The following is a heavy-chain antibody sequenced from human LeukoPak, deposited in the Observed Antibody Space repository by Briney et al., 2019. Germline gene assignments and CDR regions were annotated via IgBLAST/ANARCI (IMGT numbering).Heavy chain of an antibody. J-gene: IGHJ4*02. CDR1: GFTFGGYA. CDR2: IWHDGEKI. D-gene: IGHD1-26*01. Sequence: GGSLRLSCAASGFTFGGYAMSWVRQPPGKGLEWVAVIWHDGEKIFYADSVRGRFAISKDTSKNTLYLQMNSLRVDDTAIYYCSRPRYSGSYYPFDSWGQGTLVTVSS. CDR3: SRPRYSGSYYPFDS. V-gene: IGHV3-33*08.